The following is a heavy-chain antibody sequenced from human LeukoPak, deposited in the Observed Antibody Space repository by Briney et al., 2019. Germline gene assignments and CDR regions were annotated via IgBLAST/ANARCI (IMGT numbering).Heavy chain of an antibody. CDR2: IYYSGST. V-gene: IGHV4-59*08. CDR1: GGSISSYY. D-gene: IGHD3-3*01. CDR3: ARHLASFGPPFGVVPNWFDP. J-gene: IGHJ5*02. Sequence: PSETLSLTCTVSGGSISSYYWSWIRQPPGKGLEWIGYIYYSGSTNYNPSLKSRVTISVDTSKNQFSLKLSSVTAADTAVYCCARHLASFGPPFGVVPNWFDPWGQGTLVTVSS.